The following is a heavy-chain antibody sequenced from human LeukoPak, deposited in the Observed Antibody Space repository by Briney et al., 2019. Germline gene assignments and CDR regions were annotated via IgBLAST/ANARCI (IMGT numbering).Heavy chain of an antibody. Sequence: GGSLRLSRAASGFTFSTYAMSWVRQAPGKGLEWVSVISGSGSSTYYADSVKGRFTISRDNSKNTLYPQMNSLRAEDTAVYYCAKEMATIRAFDFWGQGTMVTVSS. CDR1: GFTFSTYA. CDR3: AKEMATIRAFDF. J-gene: IGHJ3*01. CDR2: ISGSGSST. V-gene: IGHV3-23*01. D-gene: IGHD5-24*01.